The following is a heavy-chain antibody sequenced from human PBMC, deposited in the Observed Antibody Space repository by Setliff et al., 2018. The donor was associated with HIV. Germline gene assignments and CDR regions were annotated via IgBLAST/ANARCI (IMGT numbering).Heavy chain of an antibody. J-gene: IGHJ4*02. CDR2: IDGSGDIT. D-gene: IGHD3-10*01. CDR1: GFIFSKYS. Sequence: GGSLRLSCVGSGFIFSKYSLTWVRQAPGKGLEWVSIIDGSGDITDYADSVKGRFSISRDNSKNTVYLEMNSLRAEDTAVYYCAKNDARGVVITYFDHWGQGTLVTVSS. CDR3: AKNDARGVVITYFDH. V-gene: IGHV3-23*01.